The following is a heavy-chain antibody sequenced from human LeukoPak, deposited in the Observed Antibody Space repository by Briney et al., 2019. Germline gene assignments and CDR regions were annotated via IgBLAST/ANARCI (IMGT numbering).Heavy chain of an antibody. CDR3: ARDAAAGRVGTYYFDY. D-gene: IGHD6-13*01. J-gene: IGHJ4*02. CDR2: INPNDGDT. CDR1: GYTFTDYY. V-gene: IGHV1-2*02. Sequence: PWASVKVSCKASGYTFTDYYMHWVRQAPGQGFEWMGWINPNDGDTNYAQKFQGRVTMTRDTSISTAYMELSRLRSDDTAVYYCARDAAAGRVGTYYFDYWGQGTLVTVSS.